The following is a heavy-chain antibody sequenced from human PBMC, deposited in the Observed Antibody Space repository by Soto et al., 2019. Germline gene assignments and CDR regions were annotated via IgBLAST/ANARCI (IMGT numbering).Heavy chain of an antibody. V-gene: IGHV3-33*01. CDR3: ARVEAPLIHSDHYYYGMDV. Sequence: QVHLVESGGGVVRSGRSLRLACEASGFTFSTYGMHWVRQAPGKGLQWVAVIWYDGTNAYYADSVKGRFTISRDNSKDTLYLEMNNLRTEDTAVYYCARVEAPLIHSDHYYYGMDVWGQGTTVTV. CDR2: IWYDGTNA. J-gene: IGHJ6*02. D-gene: IGHD5-18*01. CDR1: GFTFSTYG.